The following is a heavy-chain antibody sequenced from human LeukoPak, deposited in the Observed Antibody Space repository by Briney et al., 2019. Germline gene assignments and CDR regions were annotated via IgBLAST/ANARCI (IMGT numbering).Heavy chain of an antibody. Sequence: PSETLSLTCAVYGGSFSGYYWSWIRQPPGKGLEWIGEINHSGSTNYNPSLKSRVTISVDTSKNQFSLKLSSVTAADTAVYYCARARAAGTLSWFDPWGQGTLVTVSS. CDR3: ARARAAGTLSWFDP. V-gene: IGHV4-34*01. J-gene: IGHJ5*02. CDR1: GGSFSGYY. D-gene: IGHD6-13*01. CDR2: INHSGST.